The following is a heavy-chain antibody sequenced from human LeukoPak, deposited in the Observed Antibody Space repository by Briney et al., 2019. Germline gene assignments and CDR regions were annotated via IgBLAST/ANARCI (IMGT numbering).Heavy chain of an antibody. CDR1: GFYFANYA. CDR3: AKAGGVVVAAETFDY. CDR2: ISGSGGST. J-gene: IGHJ4*02. V-gene: IGHV3-23*01. Sequence: GGSLRLSCAASGFYFANYAMSWVRQAPGKGLEWVSAISGSGGSTYYADSVKGRFTISRDNSKNTLYLQMNSLRAEDTAVYYCAKAGGVVVAAETFDYWGQGTLVTVSS. D-gene: IGHD2-15*01.